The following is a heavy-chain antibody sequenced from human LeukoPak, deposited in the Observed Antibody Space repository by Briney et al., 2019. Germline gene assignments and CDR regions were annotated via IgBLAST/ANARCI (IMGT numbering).Heavy chain of an antibody. CDR2: IYYSGST. V-gene: IGHV4-39*01. Sequence: GSLRLSCAASGFTFSTYAMSWVRQAPGKGLEWIGSIYYSGSTYYNPSLKSRVTISVDTSKNQFSLKLSSVTAADTAVYYCARHERSGSYYGDNWFDPWGQGTLVTVSS. CDR1: GFTFSTYA. J-gene: IGHJ5*02. D-gene: IGHD1-26*01. CDR3: ARHERSGSYYGDNWFDP.